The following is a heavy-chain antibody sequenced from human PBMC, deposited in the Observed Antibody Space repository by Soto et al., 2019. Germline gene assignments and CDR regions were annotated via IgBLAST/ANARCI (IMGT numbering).Heavy chain of an antibody. CDR3: ARECSSSGRDYDY. D-gene: IGHD3-22*01. CDR1: GFTFSDYY. V-gene: IGHV3-72*01. J-gene: IGHJ4*02. CDR2: TRNKANSYTT. Sequence: EVQLVESGGGLVQPGGSLRLSCAASGFTFSDYYINWVRQAPGKGLEWVGRTRNKANSYTTDYAASVKGRFTISRDDSKNLIYLQMNSLKPEDTAVYYCARECSSSGRDYDYWGQGTLVTVSS.